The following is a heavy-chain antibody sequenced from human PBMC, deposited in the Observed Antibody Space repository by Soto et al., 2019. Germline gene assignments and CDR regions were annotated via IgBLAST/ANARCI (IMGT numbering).Heavy chain of an antibody. Sequence: QVQLQQWGAGLLKPSETLSLTCAVYGGSFSGYYWSWIRQPPGKGLEWIGEINHSGRTNYNPSLKSRVPTSIDTSKNQSSLKLSSVTAANTAIYYCARDSLGIAVLGTGRSKNNWFDPWGQGTLVTVSS. CDR2: INHSGRT. J-gene: IGHJ5*02. D-gene: IGHD6-19*01. CDR3: ARDSLGIAVLGTGRSKNNWFDP. CDR1: GGSFSGYY. V-gene: IGHV4-34*01.